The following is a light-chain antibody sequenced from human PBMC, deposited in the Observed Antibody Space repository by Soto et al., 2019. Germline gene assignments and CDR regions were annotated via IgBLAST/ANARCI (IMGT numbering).Light chain of an antibody. CDR3: SVWDANLSAWV. J-gene: IGLJ3*02. Sequence: QSVLTHPPSASGTPGQRVTISCSGSSSNIGKNYVYWYQQLPGTAPKLLIYRNNQRPSGVPDQFSGSKSGTSASLAISGLRSEDEADYYCSVWDANLSAWVFGGGTKVTVL. CDR2: RNN. V-gene: IGLV1-47*01. CDR1: SSNIGKNY.